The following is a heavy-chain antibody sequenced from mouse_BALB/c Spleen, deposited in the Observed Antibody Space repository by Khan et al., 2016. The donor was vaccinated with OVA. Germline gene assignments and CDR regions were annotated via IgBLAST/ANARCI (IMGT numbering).Heavy chain of an antibody. V-gene: IGHV2-6*02. J-gene: IGHJ4*01. D-gene: IGHD2-2*01. CDR2: IWSDGST. CDR3: ARWFYGYSSLYAMDY. Sequence: VKLLESGPGLVAPSQSLSITCTVSGFSLTTYGVHWVRQPPGKGLEWLVVIWSDGSTNYNSVLKSRLSISKDNSKSQVFLKMNSLQTDDTAMYYCARWFYGYSSLYAMDYWGQGTSVTVSS. CDR1: GFSLTTYG.